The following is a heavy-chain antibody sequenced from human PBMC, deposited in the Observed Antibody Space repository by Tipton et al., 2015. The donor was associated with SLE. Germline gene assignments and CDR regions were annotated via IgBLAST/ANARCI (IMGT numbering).Heavy chain of an antibody. J-gene: IGHJ4*02. CDR2: MYYSGST. CDR3: ARRCSSTSCPFDY. Sequence: TLSLTCAVSGDSISSDHWSWIRQPPGKGLEWIGYMYYSGSTKYNPSLKSRVTISVDTSKNQFSLKLSSVTAADTAVYYCARRCSSTSCPFDYWGQGTLVTVSS. CDR1: GDSISSDH. D-gene: IGHD2-2*01. V-gene: IGHV4-59*01.